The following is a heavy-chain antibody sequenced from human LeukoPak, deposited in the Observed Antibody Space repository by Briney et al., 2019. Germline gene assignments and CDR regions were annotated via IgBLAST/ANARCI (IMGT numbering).Heavy chain of an antibody. Sequence: SETLSLTCAVYGGSFSGYYWSWIRQPPGKGLEWIGEINHSGSTNYNPSLKSRVTISVDTSKNQFSLKLSSVTAADTAVYYCARGRRGQIDYWGQGTLVTVSS. CDR3: ARGRRGQIDY. J-gene: IGHJ4*02. V-gene: IGHV4-34*01. D-gene: IGHD3-16*01. CDR1: GGSFSGYY. CDR2: INHSGST.